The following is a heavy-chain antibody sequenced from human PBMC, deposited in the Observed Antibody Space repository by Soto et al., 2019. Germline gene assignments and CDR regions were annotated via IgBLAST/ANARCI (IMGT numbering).Heavy chain of an antibody. J-gene: IGHJ6*02. CDR2: IWYDGSNK. Sequence: QVQLVESGGGVVQPGRSLRLSCAASGFTFSSYGMHWVRQAPGKGLEWVAVIWYDGSNKYYADSVKGRFTISRDNSKNTLYLQMNSLRAEDTAVYYCARDSMVRYYYYGMDVWGQGTTDTVSS. CDR3: ARDSMVRYYYYGMDV. CDR1: GFTFSSYG. D-gene: IGHD3-10*01. V-gene: IGHV3-33*01.